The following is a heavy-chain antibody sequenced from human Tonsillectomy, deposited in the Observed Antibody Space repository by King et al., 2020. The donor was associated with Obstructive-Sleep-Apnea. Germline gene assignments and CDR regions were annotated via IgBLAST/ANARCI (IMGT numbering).Heavy chain of an antibody. J-gene: IGHJ1*01. D-gene: IGHD3-22*01. CDR2: ISGSGGST. CDR1: GFTFSSYA. CDR3: VRPGDYYDSSGSYFQH. V-gene: IGHV3-23*04. Sequence: VQLVESGGGLVQPGGSLRLSCAASGFTFSSYAMSWVRQAPGKGLEWVSAISGSGGSTYYADSVKGRFTISRDNSKNTLYLQMNSLRAEDTAVYYCVRPGDYYDSSGSYFQHWGQGTLVTVSS.